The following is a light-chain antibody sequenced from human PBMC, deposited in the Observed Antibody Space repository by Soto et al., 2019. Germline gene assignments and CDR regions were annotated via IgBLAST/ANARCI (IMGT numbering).Light chain of an antibody. J-gene: IGLJ2*01. CDR3: ASYTGNNAWL. Sequence: QSVLTQPASVSGSPGQSITISCTGTSSDIGNYDYVSWYQQHPGKAPRLILFEAINRPSGISNRFSGSKSDTTASLTISGLQTDDEGDYYCASYTGNNAWLFGGGTKLTVL. V-gene: IGLV2-14*01. CDR1: SSDIGNYDY. CDR2: EAI.